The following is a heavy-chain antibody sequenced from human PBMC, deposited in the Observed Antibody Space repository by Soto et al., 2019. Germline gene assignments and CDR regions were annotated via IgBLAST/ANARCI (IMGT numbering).Heavy chain of an antibody. D-gene: IGHD2-15*01. V-gene: IGHV3-23*01. J-gene: IGHJ3*02. CDR2: ISGSGGST. Sequence: RQGPGKGGVWVSAISGSGGSTYYADSVKGRFTISRDNSKNTLYLQMNSPRAEDTAVYYCAKDRYCSGGSCYSEWAFDIWGQGTMVTVSS. CDR3: AKDRYCSGGSCYSEWAFDI.